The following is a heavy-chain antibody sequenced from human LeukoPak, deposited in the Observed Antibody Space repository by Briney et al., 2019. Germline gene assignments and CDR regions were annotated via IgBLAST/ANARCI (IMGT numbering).Heavy chain of an antibody. CDR2: IYYSGST. V-gene: IGHV4-39*01. Sequence: PSETLSLTCTVSGGSISSSSYYWGWIRQPPAKGLGWIGSIYYSGSTYYNPSLKSRITISVDMSKNQFSLKLSSVTAADTALYYCARRSGLRSPFDRWGQGTLVTVTS. CDR3: ARRSGLRSPFDR. J-gene: IGHJ5*02. CDR1: GGSISSSSYY. D-gene: IGHD3-3*01.